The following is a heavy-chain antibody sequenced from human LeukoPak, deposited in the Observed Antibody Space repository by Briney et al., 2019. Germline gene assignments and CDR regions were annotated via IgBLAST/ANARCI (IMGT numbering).Heavy chain of an antibody. J-gene: IGHJ5*02. CDR2: IRSKANSYAT. CDR3: TRTPWGYSSYYWFDP. CDR1: GFTFSGSA. D-gene: IGHD6-19*01. V-gene: IGHV3-73*01. Sequence: PGGSLRLSCAASGFTFSGSAMHWVRQASEKGLEWVGRIRSKANSYATAYAASVKGRFTISRDDSKNTAYLQMNSLKTEDTAVYYCTRTPWGYSSYYWFDPWGQGTLVTVSS.